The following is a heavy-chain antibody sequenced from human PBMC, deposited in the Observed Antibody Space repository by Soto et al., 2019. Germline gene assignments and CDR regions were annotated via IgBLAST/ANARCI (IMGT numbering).Heavy chain of an antibody. V-gene: IGHV4-4*02. CDR1: GGSMSSSNW. CDR3: ARYYVSGSYFDS. Sequence: SETLSLTCAVSGGSMSSSNWWSWVRQPPGKGLEWIGEIYQSGSTNYDSSLKSRVTISVDKSKNQFSLKLNSVTAADTAVYYCARYYVSGSYFDSWGQGTPVTVSS. CDR2: IYQSGST. J-gene: IGHJ5*01. D-gene: IGHD3-10*01.